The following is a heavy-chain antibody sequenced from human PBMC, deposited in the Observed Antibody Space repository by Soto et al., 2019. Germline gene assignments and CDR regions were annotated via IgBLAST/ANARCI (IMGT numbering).Heavy chain of an antibody. Sequence: QVQLVQSGAEVKKPGSAVHVSCKASGGTFSTYAINWVRQAPGEGREWMGGIIPIFGTANNAHKFQGRVTRTADRDTGTADRERNSRRAEDTAVEYCARQRGREDYSTSHHGSGASDIWGQGTMDTDSS. V-gene: IGHV1-69*01. CDR3: ARQRGREDYSTSHHGSGASDI. CDR2: IIPIFGTA. CDR1: GGTFSTYA. D-gene: IGHD6-6*01. J-gene: IGHJ3*02.